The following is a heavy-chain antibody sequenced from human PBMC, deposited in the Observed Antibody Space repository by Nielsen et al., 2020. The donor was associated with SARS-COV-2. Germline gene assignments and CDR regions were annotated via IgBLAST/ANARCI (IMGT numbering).Heavy chain of an antibody. CDR3: ARAHPILRGYYYVPEVYGMDV. V-gene: IGHV4-39*07. D-gene: IGHD3-22*01. Sequence: WIRQPPGKGLEWIGSIYYSGSTNYNPSLKSRVTISVDTSKNQFSLKLSSVTAADTAVYYCARAHPILRGYYYVPEVYGMDVWGQGTTVTVSS. CDR2: IYYSGST. J-gene: IGHJ6*02.